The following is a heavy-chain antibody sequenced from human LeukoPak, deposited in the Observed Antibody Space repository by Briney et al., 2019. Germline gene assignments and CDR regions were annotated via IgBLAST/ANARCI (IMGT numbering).Heavy chain of an antibody. CDR1: GYTFTSYY. J-gene: IGHJ4*02. CDR3: ARALSGTLGFDY. D-gene: IGHD3-10*01. CDR2: INPYSGGT. V-gene: IGHV1-2*02. Sequence: ASVKVSCKASGYTFTSYYIHWVRQAPGQGLEWMGWINPYSGGTNYTQKFQGRVTMTRDTSISTAYMELTRLTSDDTAVYYCARALSGTLGFDYWGQGTLVTVSS.